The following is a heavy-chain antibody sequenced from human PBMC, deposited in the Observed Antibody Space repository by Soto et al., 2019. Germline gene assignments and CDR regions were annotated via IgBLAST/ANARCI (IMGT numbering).Heavy chain of an antibody. J-gene: IGHJ4*02. D-gene: IGHD3-22*01. Sequence: PSETLSLTCTVSGGSISSGSYYWSWIRQHPGKGLEWIGYIYYSGSTYYNPSLKSRVTISVDTFKNQFSLKLSSVTAADTAVYYCARIGRYYYDSSGYRIFDYWGQGTLVTVSS. CDR3: ARIGRYYYDSSGYRIFDY. CDR1: GGSISSGSYY. V-gene: IGHV4-31*03. CDR2: IYYSGST.